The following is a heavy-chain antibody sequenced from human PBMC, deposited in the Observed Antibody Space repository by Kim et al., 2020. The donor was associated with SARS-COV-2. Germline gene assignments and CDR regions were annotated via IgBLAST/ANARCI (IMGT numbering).Heavy chain of an antibody. CDR1: GYSFTSYW. CDR2: IDPSDSYT. CDR3: ARPQPADYYYYVMDV. V-gene: IGHV5-10-1*01. J-gene: IGHJ6*02. Sequence: GESLKISCKGSGYSFTSYWISWVRQMPGKGLEWMGRIDPSDSYTNYSPSFQGHVTISADKSINTAYLQWSSLKASDTAMYYCARPQPADYYYYVMDVWGQGTTVTVSS.